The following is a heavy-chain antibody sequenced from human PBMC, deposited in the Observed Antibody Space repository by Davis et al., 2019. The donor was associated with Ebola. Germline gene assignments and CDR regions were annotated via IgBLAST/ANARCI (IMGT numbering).Heavy chain of an antibody. V-gene: IGHV3-30*18. CDR3: AKGREAARTPSHYYYYGMDV. D-gene: IGHD6-6*01. J-gene: IGHJ6*02. CDR1: GFTFSIYG. CDR2: ISYDGSNK. Sequence: GGSLRLSCAASGFTFSIYGMHWVRQAPGKGLEWVAVISYDGSNKYYADSVKGRFTISRDNSKNTLYLQMNSLRAEDTAVYYCAKGREAARTPSHYYYYGMDVWGQGTTVTVSS.